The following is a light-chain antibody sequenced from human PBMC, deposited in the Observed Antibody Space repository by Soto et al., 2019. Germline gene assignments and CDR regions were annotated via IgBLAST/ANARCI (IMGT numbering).Light chain of an antibody. J-gene: IGKJ2*01. CDR3: QHYGSSPST. V-gene: IGKV3-20*01. Sequence: EIVLTQSPGTLSLSRGERATLSCRASQSVSSSNLAGYQQKPGQDPRLLIYVASSRATGIPDRFSGTGSGKAFILTFSRLEPEECAVYYCQHYGSSPSTFGQGTKLDIK. CDR2: VAS. CDR1: QSVSSSN.